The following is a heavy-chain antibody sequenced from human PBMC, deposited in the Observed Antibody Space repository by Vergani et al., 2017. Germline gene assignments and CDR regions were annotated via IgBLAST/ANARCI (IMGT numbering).Heavy chain of an antibody. J-gene: IGHJ1*01. CDR2: ISYDGTQK. CDR1: GFTSSYYG. CDR3: ATKSCGTPGCQIGYFRE. Sequence: QVHLVESGGGVVKPGRSLRLSCVVSGFTSSYYGMQWVRQAPGKGLEWVAVISYDGTQKYYADSVKGRFTISRENSKSTLDLQMNSLRNEDTAVYYCATKSCGTPGCQIGYFREWGQGTLVTVSS. V-gene: IGHV3-30*03. D-gene: IGHD1-1*01.